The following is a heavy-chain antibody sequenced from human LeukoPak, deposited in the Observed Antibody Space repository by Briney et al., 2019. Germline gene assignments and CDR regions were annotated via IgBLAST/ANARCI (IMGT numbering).Heavy chain of an antibody. V-gene: IGHV3-30*18. Sequence: PGGSLRLSCAASGFTFSSYGMHWVRQAPGKGLEWVAVISYDGSNKYYADSVKGRFTISRDNSKNTLYLQMNSLRAEDTAVYYCAKDIAAAGIYYFDYWGQGTPVTVSS. CDR1: GFTFSSYG. CDR3: AKDIAAAGIYYFDY. D-gene: IGHD6-13*01. CDR2: ISYDGSNK. J-gene: IGHJ4*02.